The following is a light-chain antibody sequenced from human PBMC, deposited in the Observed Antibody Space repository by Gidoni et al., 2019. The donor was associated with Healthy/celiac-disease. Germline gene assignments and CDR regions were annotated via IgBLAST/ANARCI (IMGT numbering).Light chain of an antibody. CDR3: QAWDSSTYV. CDR2: QDR. Sequence: SYELTQPPSVSVSPGQTASITCSGDKLGDKYACWYQQKPGQSPVLVIYQDRKRPSGIPERFSGSNSGNTATLTINGTQAMDEADYYCQAWDSSTYVFGTGTKVTVL. CDR1: KLGDKY. V-gene: IGLV3-1*01. J-gene: IGLJ1*01.